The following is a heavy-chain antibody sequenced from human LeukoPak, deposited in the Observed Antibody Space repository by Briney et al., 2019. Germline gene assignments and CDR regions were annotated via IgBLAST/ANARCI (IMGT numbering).Heavy chain of an antibody. V-gene: IGHV3-23*01. CDR3: AKVEGASKASVY. J-gene: IGHJ4*02. D-gene: IGHD1-1*01. Sequence: GGSLRLSCGAAGFTFSNYAMTWVRQAPGKGLEWVSSISGSGGSTYYADSVKGRFTISRDNSKNTLYLQMYSLRAEDTAVYYCAKVEGASKASVYRGQGALVTVSS. CDR2: ISGSGGST. CDR1: GFTFSNYA.